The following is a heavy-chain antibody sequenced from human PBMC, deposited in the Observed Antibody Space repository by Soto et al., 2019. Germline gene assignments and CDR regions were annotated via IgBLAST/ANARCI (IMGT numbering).Heavy chain of an antibody. CDR1: GGTFSSYA. Sequence: QVQLVQSGAEVKKPGSSVKVSCKASGGTFSSYAISWVRQAPGQGLEWMGGIIPIFGTANYAQKFQGRVTTTADESTSTTYMELSSLRSEDTAVYYCATWVSDYYDSSGLRGWFDPWGQGTLVTVSS. CDR2: IIPIFGTA. V-gene: IGHV1-69*01. D-gene: IGHD3-22*01. CDR3: ATWVSDYYDSSGLRGWFDP. J-gene: IGHJ5*02.